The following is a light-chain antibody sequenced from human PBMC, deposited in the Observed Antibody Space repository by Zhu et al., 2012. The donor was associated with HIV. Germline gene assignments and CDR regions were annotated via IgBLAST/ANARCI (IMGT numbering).Light chain of an antibody. CDR3: QQRTNWPPSLT. J-gene: IGKJ4*01. CDR2: DAF. Sequence: EIVLAQSPATLSLSPGERATLSCRASQSVSTYLAWYQQKPGQAPRLLIYDAFNRATGIPARFTGSGSGTDFNLTISSLEPEDFALYYCQQRTNWPPSLTFGGGPRWRS. V-gene: IGKV3-11*01. CDR1: QSVSTY.